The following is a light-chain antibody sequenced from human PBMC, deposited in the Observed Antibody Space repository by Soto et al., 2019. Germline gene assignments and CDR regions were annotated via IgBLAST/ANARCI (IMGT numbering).Light chain of an antibody. CDR3: QQYGSSRWT. J-gene: IGKJ1*01. Sequence: ERVLTHCPGTPSLSTMESAILSCRASQSVSSSYLAWYQQKPGQAPRLLIYGASSRATGIPDRFSGSGSGTDFTLTISRLEPEDFAVYYCQQYGSSRWTFGQGTKVDIK. V-gene: IGKV3-20*01. CDR2: GAS. CDR1: QSVSSSY.